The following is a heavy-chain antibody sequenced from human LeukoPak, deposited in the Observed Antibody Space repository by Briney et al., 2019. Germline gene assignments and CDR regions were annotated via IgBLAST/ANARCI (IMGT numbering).Heavy chain of an antibody. CDR1: GGSISGGDYY. J-gene: IGHJ4*02. CDR3: ARAEAGVGGEYYFDY. CDR2: IHYTGNT. Sequence: PSETLSLTCSVSGGSISGGDYYWTWIRQHPGKGLEWIGYIHYTGNTYYNPSLKSRLTISVDTSKNEFSLKLSSVTAADTAVYYCARAEAGVGGEYYFDYWGQGTLVTVSS. V-gene: IGHV4-31*03. D-gene: IGHD1-26*01.